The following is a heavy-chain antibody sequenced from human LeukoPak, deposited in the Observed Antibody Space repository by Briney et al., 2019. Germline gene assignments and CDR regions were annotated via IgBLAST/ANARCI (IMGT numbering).Heavy chain of an antibody. CDR3: ARGYRAPPAGSYREMGY. Sequence: GASVMVSCKASGYDFTRYDINWVRLAPGQGLEWMGWINPNSGGTNYAQKFQGRVTMTRDTSISAAYMELSRLRSDDTAVYYCARGYRAPPAGSYREMGYWGQGTLVTVSS. D-gene: IGHD3-10*01. CDR2: INPNSGGT. J-gene: IGHJ4*02. V-gene: IGHV1-2*02. CDR1: GYDFTRYD.